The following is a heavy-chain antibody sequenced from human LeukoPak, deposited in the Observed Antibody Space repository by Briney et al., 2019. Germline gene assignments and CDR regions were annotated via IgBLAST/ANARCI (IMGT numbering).Heavy chain of an antibody. D-gene: IGHD1-26*01. V-gene: IGHV3-23*01. CDR2: IGGSGGST. CDR1: GFSFSSHG. CDR3: AKADQWELQGNWFDP. J-gene: IGHJ5*02. Sequence: PGGSLRLPCAASGFSFSSHGMHWVRQAPGKGLGWVSGIGGSGGSTYYADSVKGRFTISRDNSKNTLYLQMNSLRAEDTAVYYCAKADQWELQGNWFDPWGQGTLVTVSS.